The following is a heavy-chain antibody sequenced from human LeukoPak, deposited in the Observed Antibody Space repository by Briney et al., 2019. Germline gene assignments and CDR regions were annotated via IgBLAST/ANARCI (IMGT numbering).Heavy chain of an antibody. CDR1: GFTVNSNY. CDR3: ARHVGISF. J-gene: IGHJ4*02. V-gene: IGHV3-7*01. D-gene: IGHD7-27*01. CDR2: IREDGTEK. Sequence: PGGSLRLSCAASGFTVNSNYMTWVRQAPGKGLEWVANIREDGTEKNYVDSVKGRFTISRDNAKNSLFLQMSNLRDDDTAIYYCARHVGISFWGQGTLVTVSS.